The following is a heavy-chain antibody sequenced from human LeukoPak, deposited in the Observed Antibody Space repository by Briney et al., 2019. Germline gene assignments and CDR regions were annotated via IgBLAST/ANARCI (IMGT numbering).Heavy chain of an antibody. CDR3: ARGSDTIFGVVPSGYFQH. V-gene: IGHV4-4*07. CDR2: IYTSGST. CDR1: GGSLSSYY. J-gene: IGHJ1*01. D-gene: IGHD3-3*01. Sequence: SETLSLTCTVSGGSLSSYYWSWLRQPAVKGLEWIGRIYTSGSTNYNPSLTSRVTTSVDTCKNQFSLTLSSVTAADTAVYYCARGSDTIFGVVPSGYFQHWGQGTLVTVSS.